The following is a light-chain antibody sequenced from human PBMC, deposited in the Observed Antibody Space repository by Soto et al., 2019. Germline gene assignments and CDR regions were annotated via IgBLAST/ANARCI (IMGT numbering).Light chain of an antibody. CDR2: EVS. V-gene: IGLV2-14*01. Sequence: QSALTQPASVPGSPGQSITISCTGTSSDIGTYNYVSWYQHHPGKAPKLLIYEVSNRPSGVSNRFSGSKSGNTASLTISGLQAEDEADYYCSSYTSSDTLGVFGGGTKVTVL. CDR1: SSDIGTYNY. CDR3: SSYTSSDTLGV. J-gene: IGLJ3*02.